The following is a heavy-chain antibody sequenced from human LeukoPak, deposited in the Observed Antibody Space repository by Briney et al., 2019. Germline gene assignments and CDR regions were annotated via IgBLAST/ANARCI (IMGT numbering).Heavy chain of an antibody. D-gene: IGHD3-10*01. Sequence: PGGSLRLSCAASGFTFSSYGMHWVRQAPGKGLEWVAFIRYDGSNKYYADSVKGRFTISRDNAKNSLSLQMNNVRVEDTAVYYCARGKGSGLQYNDAFDVWGQGTVVTVSS. V-gene: IGHV3-30*02. CDR1: GFTFSSYG. CDR2: IRYDGSNK. J-gene: IGHJ3*01. CDR3: ARGKGSGLQYNDAFDV.